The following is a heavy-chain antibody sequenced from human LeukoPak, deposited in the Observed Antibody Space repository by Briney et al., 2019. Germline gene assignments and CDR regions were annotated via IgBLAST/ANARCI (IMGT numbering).Heavy chain of an antibody. CDR2: IYPGDSDT. Sequence: GESLKISCKGSGYSFSSYWIGWVRQMPGKGLEWMGIIYPGDSDTRYSPSFQGQVTISADKSISTAYLQWSSLKAPDTAMYYCASSPSYCTSSSCYIGWFDAWGQGTLVTVSS. J-gene: IGHJ5*02. CDR3: ASSPSYCTSSSCYIGWFDA. D-gene: IGHD2-2*02. V-gene: IGHV5-51*01. CDR1: GYSFSSYW.